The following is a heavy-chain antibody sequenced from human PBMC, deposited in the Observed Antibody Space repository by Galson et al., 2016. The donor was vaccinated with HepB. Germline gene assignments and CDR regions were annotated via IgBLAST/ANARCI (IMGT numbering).Heavy chain of an antibody. V-gene: IGHV1-69*13. CDR3: ATTGLLPYRKYAFEI. Sequence: SVKVSCKASGGTFSNHGLNWVRLAPGRGLEWMGGVVPFLRTSKYAQNFQGRITVTADESATTAYMELSALRSEDTAVYFCATTGLLPYRKYAFEIWGQGTEVAVSS. CDR1: GGTFSNHG. CDR2: VVPFLRTS. J-gene: IGHJ3*02.